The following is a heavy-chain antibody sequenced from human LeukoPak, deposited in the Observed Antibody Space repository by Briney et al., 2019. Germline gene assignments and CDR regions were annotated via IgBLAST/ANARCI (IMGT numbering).Heavy chain of an antibody. CDR1: GGTFSSYA. D-gene: IGHD3-22*01. Sequence: SVKVSCKASGGTFSSYAISWVRQAPGQGLEWMGGIIPIFGTANYAQKFQGRVTITADESTSTAYMELSSLRAEDTAVYYCAKDGEDDSSGYYYTEQYYFDYWGQGTLVTVSS. J-gene: IGHJ4*02. V-gene: IGHV1-69*13. CDR3: AKDGEDDSSGYYYTEQYYFDY. CDR2: IIPIFGTA.